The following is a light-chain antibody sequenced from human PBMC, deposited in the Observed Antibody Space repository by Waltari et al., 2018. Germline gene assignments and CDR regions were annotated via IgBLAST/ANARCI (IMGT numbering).Light chain of an antibody. Sequence: QSALTQPASVSGSPGQSITISCTGINSDVGGYDHVSWYQQHPGKVPKLLIYEVSKRPSGVSNRFSGFNAGITASLTISGLQAEDEADYYCSSYSNINMDLFGNGTKVTVL. CDR1: NSDVGGYDH. V-gene: IGLV2-14*01. J-gene: IGLJ1*01. CDR3: SSYSNINMDL. CDR2: EVS.